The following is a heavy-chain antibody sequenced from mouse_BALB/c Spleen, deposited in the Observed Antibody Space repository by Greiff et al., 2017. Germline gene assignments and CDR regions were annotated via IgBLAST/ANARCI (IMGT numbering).Heavy chain of an antibody. Sequence: VQLQQSGPGLVAPSQSLSITCTVSGFSLTSYGVHWVRQPPGKGLEWLGVIWAGGSTNYNSALMSRLSISKDNSKSQVFLKMNSLQTDDTAMYYCARGDGNYGYAMDYWGQGTSVTVSS. CDR1: GFSLTSYG. D-gene: IGHD2-1*01. J-gene: IGHJ4*01. CDR3: ARGDGNYGYAMDY. V-gene: IGHV2-9*02. CDR2: IWAGGST.